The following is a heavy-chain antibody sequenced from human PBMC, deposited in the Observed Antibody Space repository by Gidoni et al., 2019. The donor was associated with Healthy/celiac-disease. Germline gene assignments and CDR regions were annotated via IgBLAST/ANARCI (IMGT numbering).Heavy chain of an antibody. CDR3: ARGWELPIDY. V-gene: IGHV1-3*01. Sequence: QVQLVKSGAEVKKAGASVKVSCKDSGYTFTSYDMHWVRQAPGQRLEWMGWINAGKGNTKYSQKFQGRVTITRDTSASTAYIERRSLRSEDTAVYYCARGWELPIDYWGQVTLVAVSS. J-gene: IGHJ4*02. CDR2: INAGKGNT. D-gene: IGHD1-26*01. CDR1: GYTFTSYD.